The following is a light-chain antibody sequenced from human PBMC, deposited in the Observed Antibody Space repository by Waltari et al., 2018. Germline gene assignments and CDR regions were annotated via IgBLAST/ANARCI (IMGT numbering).Light chain of an antibody. Sequence: EIVLTQSPGTLSLSPGERATLSCRASQSVSSSYLAWYQQKPGQAPRLLIYGASSRATGIPDRCSGSGSVTDFTLTISRLEPEDFAVYYCQQYGSSPPWTFGQGTRVEIK. J-gene: IGKJ1*01. CDR2: GAS. V-gene: IGKV3-20*01. CDR1: QSVSSSY. CDR3: QQYGSSPPWT.